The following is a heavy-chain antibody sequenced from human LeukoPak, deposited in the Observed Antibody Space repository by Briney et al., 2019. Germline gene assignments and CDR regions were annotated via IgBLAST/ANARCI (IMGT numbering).Heavy chain of an antibody. CDR1: GGSISSGDYY. CDR3: ARDLAYSNWFDP. V-gene: IGHV4-30-4*08. CDR2: IYYSGST. D-gene: IGHD4-11*01. Sequence: SETLSLTCTVSGGSISSGDYYWSWIRQPPGKGLEWIGYIYYSGSTYYNPSLKSRVTISVDTSKNQFSLKLSSVTAADTAVYYCARDLAYSNWFDPWGQGTLVTVSS. J-gene: IGHJ5*02.